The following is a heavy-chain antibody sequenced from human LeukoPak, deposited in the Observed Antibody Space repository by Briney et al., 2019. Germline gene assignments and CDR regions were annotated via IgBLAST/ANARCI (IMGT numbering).Heavy chain of an antibody. J-gene: IGHJ6*02. CDR1: GFTFSDYY. CDR3: AREDCGGDCYGMDV. V-gene: IGHV3-66*01. CDR2: IYSGGST. Sequence: GGSLRLSCAAPGFTFSDYYMSWIRQAPGKGLEWVSVIYSGGSTYYADSVKGRFTISRDNSKNTLYLQMNSLRAEDTAVYYCAREDCGGDCYGMDVWGQGTTVTVSS. D-gene: IGHD2-21*01.